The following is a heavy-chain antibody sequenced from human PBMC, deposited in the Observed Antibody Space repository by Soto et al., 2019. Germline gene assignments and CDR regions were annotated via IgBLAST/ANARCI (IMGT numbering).Heavy chain of an antibody. J-gene: IGHJ3*02. D-gene: IGHD3-9*01. CDR1: GYTFTSYG. CDR2: ISAYNGNT. V-gene: IGHV1-18*01. CDR3: AGDRYSDILTGYTRDVFDI. Sequence: ASVKVSCKASGYTFTSYGISWVRQAPGQGLEWMGWISAYNGNTNYAQKLQGRVTMTTDTSTSTAYMELRSRRSDETAVYYCAGDRYSDILTGYTRDVFDIWGQGKMVTVSS.